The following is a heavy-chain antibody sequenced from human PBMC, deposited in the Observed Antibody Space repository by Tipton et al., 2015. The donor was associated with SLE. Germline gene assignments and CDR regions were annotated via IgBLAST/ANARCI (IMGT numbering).Heavy chain of an antibody. CDR1: GFTFEGYA. D-gene: IGHD3-10*01. J-gene: IGHJ4*02. CDR3: VRARRGSGAYRVYYYDY. Sequence: SLRLSCAAFGFTFEGYAMPWVLQGPGKGLEWGSSVYWFSREVHYADSVKGRFSISRDNTKTSLYLQMDSLTTEDTAFYYCVRARRGSGAYRVYYYDYWGQGTLVTVSS. V-gene: IGHV3-9*01. CDR2: VYWFSREV.